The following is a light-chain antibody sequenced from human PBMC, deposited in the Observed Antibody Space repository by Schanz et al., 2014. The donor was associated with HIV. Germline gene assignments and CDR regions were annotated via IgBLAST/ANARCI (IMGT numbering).Light chain of an antibody. CDR3: QTWGTGIGV. CDR1: SGHSSYA. CDR2: VNSDDSH. Sequence: QPVLTQSPSASASLGASVKLTCTLSSGHSSYAIAWHQQQPEKGPRYLMNVNSDDSHSKGDGIPDRFSGSSSGAERYLTISSRQSEDEADYYCQTWGTGIGVFGTGTKVTVL. J-gene: IGLJ1*01. V-gene: IGLV4-69*01.